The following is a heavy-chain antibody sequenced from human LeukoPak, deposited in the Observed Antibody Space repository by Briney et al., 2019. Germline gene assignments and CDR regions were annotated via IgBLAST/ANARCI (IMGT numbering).Heavy chain of an antibody. CDR2: IYRNDDK. J-gene: IGHJ4*02. CDR1: GFSLSTSGVG. V-gene: IGHV2-5*01. D-gene: IGHD6-19*01. CDR3: AHRSAVAGSFLRMGYFDY. Sequence: SGPTLVKPTQTLTLTCTFSGFSLSTSGVGVGWIRQPPGKALEWLALIYRNDDKRYSPSLKSRLTITKDTSKNQVVLTMTNMDPVDTATYYCAHRSAVAGSFLRMGYFDYWGQGTLVTVSS.